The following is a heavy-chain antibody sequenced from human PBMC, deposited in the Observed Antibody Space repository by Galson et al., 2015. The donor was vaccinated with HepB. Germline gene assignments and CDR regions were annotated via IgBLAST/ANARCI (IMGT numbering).Heavy chain of an antibody. J-gene: IGHJ6*03. Sequence: TLSLTCTVSGGSISSGGYSWTWIRQHPGEDLEWIGYIYYSGNTLYNPSLKSRVSMSVDTSKNQFSLRLTSVTAADTAIYYCARLRASDHNPYYYYHMDVWGKGATVTVSS. D-gene: IGHD3-10*01. V-gene: IGHV4-31*03. CDR1: GGSISSGGYS. CDR2: IYYSGNT. CDR3: ARLRASDHNPYYYYHMDV.